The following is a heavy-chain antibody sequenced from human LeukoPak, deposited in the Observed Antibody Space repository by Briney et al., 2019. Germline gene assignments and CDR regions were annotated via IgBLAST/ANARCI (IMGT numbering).Heavy chain of an antibody. CDR1: GFTFSNYA. CDR2: ISGSSGNT. J-gene: IGHJ4*02. CDR3: AKPAKTDYADY. Sequence: PGGSLRLSCAASGFTFSNYAMNWVRQAPGKGLEWVSAISGSSGNTYYADSVKGRFTISRDNSKNTLYLQMNGLRAEDTALYYCAKPAKTDYADYWGQGTLVTVSS. V-gene: IGHV3-23*01. D-gene: IGHD1-14*01.